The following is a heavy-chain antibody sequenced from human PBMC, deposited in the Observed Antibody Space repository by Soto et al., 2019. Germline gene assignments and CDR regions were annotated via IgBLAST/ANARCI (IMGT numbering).Heavy chain of an antibody. CDR3: ARDKGGGFLKGSGMDV. D-gene: IGHD3-10*01. Sequence: QMQLQESGPGLVKPSETLSLICSVSGDSITAYYLSWLRQSPGKELEWIGYIYHNGETNYNPSLKSRVTISADTSKTQFSLRLSSVTAADTGVYYCARDKGGGFLKGSGMDVWGQGTTVIVSS. CDR1: GDSITAYY. V-gene: IGHV4-59*01. J-gene: IGHJ6*02. CDR2: IYHNGET.